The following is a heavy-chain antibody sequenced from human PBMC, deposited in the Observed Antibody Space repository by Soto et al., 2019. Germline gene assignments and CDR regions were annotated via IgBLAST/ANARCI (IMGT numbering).Heavy chain of an antibody. CDR2: IFYSGTT. Sequence: SETLSLTCTVSGGSINSGGYYWSWIRQHPGKGLEWIGYIFYSGTTYYNPSLKSRVTISVDTSKNQFSLKLNSMTAADTAVYYCARHNYGSGSTYFDYWGQGTLVTVSS. CDR3: ARHNYGSGSTYFDY. CDR1: GGSINSGGYY. D-gene: IGHD3-10*01. J-gene: IGHJ4*02. V-gene: IGHV4-31*03.